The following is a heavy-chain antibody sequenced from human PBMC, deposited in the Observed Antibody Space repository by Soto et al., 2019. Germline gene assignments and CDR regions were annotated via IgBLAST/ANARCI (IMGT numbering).Heavy chain of an antibody. V-gene: IGHV4-31*03. CDR3: ARGGSCGLPGDY. Sequence: QVQLQESGPELVKPSETLSLTCTVSGGSINSGGYYWNWIRQHPEKGLEWIGYLYYSGSTYYNPSLLMRITISVDTSKNQFSLKLTSMTAADTAVYFCARGGSCGLPGDYWGQGTLVTVSS. CDR1: GGSINSGGYY. CDR2: LYYSGST. D-gene: IGHD3-10*01. J-gene: IGHJ4*02.